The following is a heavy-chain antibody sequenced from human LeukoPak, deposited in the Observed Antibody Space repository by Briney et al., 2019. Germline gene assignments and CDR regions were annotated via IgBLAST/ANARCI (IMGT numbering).Heavy chain of an antibody. CDR2: IYYSGST. Sequence: PSETLSLTCTVSGGSISSYYWSWIRQPPGKGLEWIGYIYYSGSTNYNPSLKSRVTISVDTSKNQFSLKLSSVTAADTAVYYCAANGYYYYGMDVWGQGTTVTVSS. D-gene: IGHD2-8*01. J-gene: IGHJ6*02. CDR1: GGSISSYY. V-gene: IGHV4-59*01. CDR3: AANGYYYYGMDV.